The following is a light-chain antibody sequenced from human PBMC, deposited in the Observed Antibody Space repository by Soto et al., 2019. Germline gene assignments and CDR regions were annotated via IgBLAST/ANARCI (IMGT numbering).Light chain of an antibody. J-gene: IGKJ1*01. V-gene: IGKV3-20*01. Sequence: EIVLTQSPGTLSLSPGERATLSCRASQSVSSSYFAWYQQKPGQAPRLLIYAASNRATGIPDRFSGSGSGTDFTLTISRLEPEDFAVYYCHQYGSSPWTFGQGTKVEIK. CDR3: HQYGSSPWT. CDR1: QSVSSSY. CDR2: AAS.